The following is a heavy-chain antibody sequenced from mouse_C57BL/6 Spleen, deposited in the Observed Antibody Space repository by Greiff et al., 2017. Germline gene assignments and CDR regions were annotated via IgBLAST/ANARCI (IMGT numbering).Heavy chain of an antibody. CDR3: ARCITTVVAPVYYYAMDY. D-gene: IGHD1-1*01. V-gene: IGHV1-53*01. CDR2: INPSNGGT. Sequence: QVQLQQPGTELVKPGASVKLSCKASGYTFTSYWMHWVKQRPGQGLEWIGNINPSNGGTNYNEKFKSKATLTVDKSSSTAYMQLSSLTYEDSAVYYCARCITTVVAPVYYYAMDYWGQGTSVTVSS. CDR1: GYTFTSYW. J-gene: IGHJ4*01.